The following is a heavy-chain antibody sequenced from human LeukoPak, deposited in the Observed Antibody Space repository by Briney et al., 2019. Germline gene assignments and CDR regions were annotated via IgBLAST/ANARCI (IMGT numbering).Heavy chain of an antibody. CDR1: GFTFSSYS. Sequence: PGGSLRLSCAASGFTFSSYSMNWVRQAPGKGLEWVSSISSSSSYIYYADSVKGRFTISRDNAKNSLYLQMNGLRAEDTAVYYCARWHYDSSGYYLFDYWGQGTLVTVSS. CDR3: ARWHYDSSGYYLFDY. J-gene: IGHJ4*02. CDR2: ISSSSSYI. V-gene: IGHV3-21*01. D-gene: IGHD3-22*01.